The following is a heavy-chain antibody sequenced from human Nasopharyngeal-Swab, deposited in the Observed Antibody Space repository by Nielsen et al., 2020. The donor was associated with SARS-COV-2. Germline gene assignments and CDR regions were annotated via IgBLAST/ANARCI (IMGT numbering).Heavy chain of an antibody. Sequence: VRQAPGKGLEWVAVISYDGSNKYYADSVKGRFTISRDNSKNTLYLQMNSQRAEDTAVYYCARDLAVAEYRGDYFDYWGQGTLVTVSS. CDR3: ARDLAVAEYRGDYFDY. CDR2: ISYDGSNK. V-gene: IGHV3-30-3*01. D-gene: IGHD6-19*01. J-gene: IGHJ4*02.